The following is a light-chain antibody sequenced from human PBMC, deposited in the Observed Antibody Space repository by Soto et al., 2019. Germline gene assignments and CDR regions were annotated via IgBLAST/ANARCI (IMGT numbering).Light chain of an antibody. Sequence: IIMTHAPARLSVSAGERATLSFRASQSVKISLAWYQQKPGQAPRLLIFRASNKATGVPDRFSGSGSGTEFILTISALEPEDSGIYHCHQHGGTPETFGQGTKVDIK. V-gene: IGKV3D-15*01. J-gene: IGKJ1*01. CDR1: QSVKIS. CDR2: RAS. CDR3: HQHGGTPET.